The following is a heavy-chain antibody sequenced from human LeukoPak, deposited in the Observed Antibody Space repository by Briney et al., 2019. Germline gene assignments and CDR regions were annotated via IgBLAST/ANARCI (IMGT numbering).Heavy chain of an antibody. CDR1: GGSFSGYY. J-gene: IGHJ6*03. CDR2: INHSGST. V-gene: IGHV4-34*01. D-gene: IGHD1-7*01. Sequence: SETLSLTCAVYGGSFSGYYWSWIRQPPGKGLEWIGEINHSGSTNYNPSLKSRVTISVDTSKDQFSLKLSSVTAADTAVYYCARRGRRAGTTWMNYYYYYMDVWGKGTTVTVSS. CDR3: ARRGRRAGTTWMNYYYYYMDV.